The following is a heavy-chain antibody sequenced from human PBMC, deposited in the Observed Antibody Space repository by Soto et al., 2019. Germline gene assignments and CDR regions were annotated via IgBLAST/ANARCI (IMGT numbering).Heavy chain of an antibody. J-gene: IGHJ6*02. CDR1: GFTFSSYG. D-gene: IGHD3-3*01. V-gene: IGHV3-30*18. CDR3: AKEVLRFLEWPPQPDNQGYGMDV. Sequence: GGSLRLSCAASGFTFSSYGMHWVRQAPGKGLEWVAVISYDGSNKYYADSVKGRFTISRDNSKNTLYLQMNSLRAEDTAVYYCAKEVLRFLEWPPQPDNQGYGMDVWGQGTTVTVSS. CDR2: ISYDGSNK.